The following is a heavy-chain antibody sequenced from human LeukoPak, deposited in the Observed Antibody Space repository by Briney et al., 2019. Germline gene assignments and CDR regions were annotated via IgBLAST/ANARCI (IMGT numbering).Heavy chain of an antibody. J-gene: IGHJ4*02. V-gene: IGHV4-34*01. Sequence: SETLSLTCAVYGGSFSGYYWSWLRQPPGKGLEWIGEINHSGSTNYNPSLKSRVTISVDTSKNQFSLKLSSVTAADTAVYYCARGGIAVAAGSTDFDYWGQGTLVTVSS. D-gene: IGHD6-19*01. CDR2: INHSGST. CDR1: GGSFSGYY. CDR3: ARGGIAVAAGSTDFDY.